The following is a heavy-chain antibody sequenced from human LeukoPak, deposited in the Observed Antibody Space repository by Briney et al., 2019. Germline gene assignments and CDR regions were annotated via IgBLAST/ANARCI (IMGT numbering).Heavy chain of an antibody. CDR2: IRYDGSNK. Sequence: GGSLRLSCAASGFTFSSYGMHWVRQAPGKGLEWVAFIRYDGSNKYYADSVKGRFTISRDNSKNTLYLQMNSLRAEDTAVYYCAKHPGYCSGGSCRTFDYWGQGTLVTVSS. V-gene: IGHV3-30*02. J-gene: IGHJ4*02. CDR3: AKHPGYCSGGSCRTFDY. CDR1: GFTFSSYG. D-gene: IGHD2-15*01.